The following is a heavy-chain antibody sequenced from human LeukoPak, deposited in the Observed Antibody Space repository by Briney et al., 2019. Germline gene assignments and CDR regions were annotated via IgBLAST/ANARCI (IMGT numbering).Heavy chain of an antibody. CDR2: ISAYNGNT. V-gene: IGHV1-18*01. CDR3: ARDAPSLSSSWYVDDY. J-gene: IGHJ4*02. CDR1: GYTFTSYG. D-gene: IGHD6-13*01. Sequence: ASVKVSCKASGYTFTSYGISWVRQAPGQGLEWMGRISAYNGNTNYAQKLQGRVTMTTDTSTSTAYMELRSLRSDDTAVYYCARDAPSLSSSWYVDDYWGQGTLVTVSS.